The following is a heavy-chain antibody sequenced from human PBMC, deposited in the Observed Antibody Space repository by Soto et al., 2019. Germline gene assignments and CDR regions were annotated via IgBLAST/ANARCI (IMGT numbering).Heavy chain of an antibody. J-gene: IGHJ4*02. Sequence: GGSLRLSCAASGFTFSSYAMSWVRQAPGKGLEWVSAISDSGGSTYYADSVKGRFTISRDNSKNTLYLQMNSLRAEDTAVYYCARSRGSYYRDYFDYWGQGTLVTVSS. V-gene: IGHV3-23*01. CDR1: GFTFSSYA. CDR2: ISDSGGST. D-gene: IGHD1-26*01. CDR3: ARSRGSYYRDYFDY.